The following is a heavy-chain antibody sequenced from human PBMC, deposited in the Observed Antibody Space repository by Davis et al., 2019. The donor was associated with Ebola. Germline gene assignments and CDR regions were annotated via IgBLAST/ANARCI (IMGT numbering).Heavy chain of an antibody. CDR3: ARDGGDYANYYFDY. V-gene: IGHV1-69*13. J-gene: IGHJ4*02. D-gene: IGHD4-17*01. CDR2: IIPIFGTA. CDR1: GYTFTSYA. Sequence: AASVKVSCKASGYTFTSYAISWVRQAPGQGLEWMGGIIPIFGTANYAQKFQGRVTITADESTSTAYMELSSLRSEDTAVYYCARDGGDYANYYFDYWGQGTLVTVSS.